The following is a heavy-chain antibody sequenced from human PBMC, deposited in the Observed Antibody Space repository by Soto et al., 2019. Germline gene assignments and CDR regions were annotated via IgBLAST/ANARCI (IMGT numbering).Heavy chain of an antibody. CDR2: ISGSGGST. Sequence: GGSLRLSCAASGFTFISYAMSWVLQAPGKGLEWVSAISGSGGSTYYADSVKGRFTISRDNSKNTLYLQMNSLRAEDTAVYYCAKENYYTSYYFDYWGQGTLVTVSS. D-gene: IGHD3-3*01. J-gene: IGHJ4*02. CDR3: AKENYYTSYYFDY. V-gene: IGHV3-23*01. CDR1: GFTFISYA.